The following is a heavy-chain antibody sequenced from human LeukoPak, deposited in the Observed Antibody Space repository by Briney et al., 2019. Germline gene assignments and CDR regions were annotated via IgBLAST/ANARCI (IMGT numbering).Heavy chain of an antibody. J-gene: IGHJ6*03. Sequence: PGGSLRLSCAASGFTFSSYAMSWVRQAPGKGLVWVSAISGSGGSTYYADSVKGRFTISRDNSKNTLYLQMNSLRAEDTAVYYCAKGKIYYYYMDVWGKGTTVTVSS. CDR1: GFTFSSYA. V-gene: IGHV3-23*01. CDR2: ISGSGGST. CDR3: AKGKIYYYYMDV.